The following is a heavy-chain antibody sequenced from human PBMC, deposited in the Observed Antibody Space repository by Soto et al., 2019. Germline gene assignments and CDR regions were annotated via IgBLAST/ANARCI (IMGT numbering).Heavy chain of an antibody. Sequence: GASVKVSCKASGYTFTGYYMHWVRQAPGQGLEWMGWINPNSGGTNYAQKFQGWVTMTRDTSISTAYMELSSLRSEDTAVYYCAARTGYYTSYYYMDVWGKGTTVTVSS. D-gene: IGHD3-9*01. CDR2: INPNSGGT. J-gene: IGHJ6*03. CDR3: AARTGYYTSYYYMDV. V-gene: IGHV1-2*04. CDR1: GYTFTGYY.